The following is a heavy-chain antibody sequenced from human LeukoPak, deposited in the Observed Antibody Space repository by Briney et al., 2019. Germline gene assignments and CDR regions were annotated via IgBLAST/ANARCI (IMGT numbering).Heavy chain of an antibody. CDR1: GFTFDDYA. CDR2: ISWNSGSI. CDR3: AKSKMIVVDYFDY. Sequence: PGRSLRLSCAASGFTFDDYAMHWVRQAPGKGLEWVSGISWNSGSIGYADSVKGRFTISRDNAKNSLYLQMNSLRAEDTALYYCAKSKMIVVDYFDYWGQGTLVTVSS. D-gene: IGHD3-22*01. J-gene: IGHJ4*02. V-gene: IGHV3-9*01.